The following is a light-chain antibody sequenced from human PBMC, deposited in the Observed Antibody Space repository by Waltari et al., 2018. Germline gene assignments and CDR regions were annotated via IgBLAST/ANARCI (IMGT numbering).Light chain of an antibody. CDR1: NIGSKS. Sequence: SYVLTPPPSVSVAPGQTARITCGGNNIGSKSVHWHQQKPGQAPVLVVYDDSDRPSGSPERFSGANSGNTATLTISSVEAGDEADYYCQVWDSSSDHPYWVFGGGTKLTVL. CDR3: QVWDSSSDHPYWV. CDR2: DDS. V-gene: IGLV3-21*02. J-gene: IGLJ3*02.